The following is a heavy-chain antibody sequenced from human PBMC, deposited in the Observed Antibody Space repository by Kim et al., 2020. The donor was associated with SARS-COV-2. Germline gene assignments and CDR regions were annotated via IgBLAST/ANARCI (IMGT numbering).Heavy chain of an antibody. Sequence: SGPTLVNPTQTLTLTCTFSGFSLSTSGVGVGWIRQPPGKALEWLALIYWDDDKRYSPSLKSRLTITKDTSKNQVVLTMTNMDPVDTATYYCAHSWLYRVATITFIAWVVDYFDYWGQGTLVTVSS. CDR1: GFSLSTSGVG. J-gene: IGHJ4*02. V-gene: IGHV2-5*02. CDR2: IYWDDDK. CDR3: AHSWLYRVATITFIAWVVDYFDY. D-gene: IGHD5-12*01.